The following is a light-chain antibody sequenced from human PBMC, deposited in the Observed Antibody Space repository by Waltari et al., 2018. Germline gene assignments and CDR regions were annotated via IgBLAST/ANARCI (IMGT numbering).Light chain of an antibody. Sequence: QSALTQPASVSGSPGQSITISCPGTSSDVGGYNYVAWYQQHPGKVPKLMIYDVVNRPSGVSNRFSGSKSGNTASLTISGLQAEDEADYYCSSYTSSSTWVFGGGTKLTVL. J-gene: IGLJ3*02. V-gene: IGLV2-14*03. CDR1: SSDVGGYNY. CDR2: DVV. CDR3: SSYTSSSTWV.